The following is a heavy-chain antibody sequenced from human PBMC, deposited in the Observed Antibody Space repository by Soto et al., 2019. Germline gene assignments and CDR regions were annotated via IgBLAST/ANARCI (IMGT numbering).Heavy chain of an antibody. J-gene: IGHJ6*02. V-gene: IGHV1-24*01. CDR3: ATSMFWSGYYHYYYYGMDV. CDR1: GYTLTELS. CDR2: FDPEDGET. D-gene: IGHD3-3*01. Sequence: ASVKVSCKVSGYTLTELSMHWVRQAPGKGPEWMGGFDPEDGETIYAQKFQGRVTMTEDTSTDTAYMELSSLRSEDTAVYYCATSMFWSGYYHYYYYGMDVWGQGTTVTVSS.